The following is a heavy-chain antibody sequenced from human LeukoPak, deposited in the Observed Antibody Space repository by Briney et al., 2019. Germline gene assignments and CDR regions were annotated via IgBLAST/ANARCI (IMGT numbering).Heavy chain of an antibody. Sequence: GGSLRLSCAASGFTFSSYSMNWVRQAPGKGLEWVSSISSSSSYIYYADSVKGRFTISRDNAKNSLYLQMNSLRAEDTAVYYCARDRREAYYYDSSGYDVSVYWGQGTLVTVSS. CDR3: ARDRREAYYYDSSGYDVSVY. J-gene: IGHJ4*02. D-gene: IGHD3-22*01. CDR2: ISSSSSYI. CDR1: GFTFSSYS. V-gene: IGHV3-21*01.